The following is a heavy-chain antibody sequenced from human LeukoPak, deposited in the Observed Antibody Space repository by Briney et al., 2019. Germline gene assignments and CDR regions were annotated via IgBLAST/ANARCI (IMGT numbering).Heavy chain of an antibody. V-gene: IGHV3-23*01. D-gene: IGHD3-22*01. CDR3: AKDGAYESSGYYRTVVGDFDY. CDR1: GFTFSSSA. CDR2: FSGRGGST. Sequence: GGSLRLSCAASGFTFSSSAMSWVRQAPGKGREWVSAFSGRGGSTYYADSVKGRFTISRDNSKNTLYLQMNSPRAEDTAVYYCAKDGAYESSGYYRTVVGDFDYWGQGTLVTVSS. J-gene: IGHJ4*02.